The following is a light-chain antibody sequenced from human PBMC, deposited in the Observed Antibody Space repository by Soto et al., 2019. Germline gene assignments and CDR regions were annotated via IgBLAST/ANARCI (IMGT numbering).Light chain of an antibody. V-gene: IGLV2-14*03. CDR3: SSYTTTSTVV. J-gene: IGLJ2*01. CDR1: SSDVGGYNY. Sequence: QSLLTQPASVSGSPGQSITISCTGTSSDVGGYNYVSWYQHHPGKAPKLMIYDVTNRPSGVSNRFSGSKSGNTASLTISGVQSEDEASYYCSSYTTTSTVVFGGGTKLTVL. CDR2: DVT.